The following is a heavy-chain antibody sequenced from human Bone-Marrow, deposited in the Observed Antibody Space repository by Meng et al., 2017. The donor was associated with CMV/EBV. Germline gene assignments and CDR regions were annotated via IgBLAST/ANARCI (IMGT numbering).Heavy chain of an antibody. CDR1: GGSLSGFY. V-gene: IGHV4-34*01. CDR3: ARTRYCSSTSCQGNFDY. J-gene: IGHJ4*02. Sequence: RLQESGPGLVKPAEPLALSWPVFGGSLSGFYWSWIRQPPGKGLEWIGEINHSGSTNYTPSLKSRVTISVDTSKNQFSLKLSSVTAADTAVYYCARTRYCSSTSCQGNFDYWGQGTLVTVSS. CDR2: INHSGST. D-gene: IGHD2-2*01.